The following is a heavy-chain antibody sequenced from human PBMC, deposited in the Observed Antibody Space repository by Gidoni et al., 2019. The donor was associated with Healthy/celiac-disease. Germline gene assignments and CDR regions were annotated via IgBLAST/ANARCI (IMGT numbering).Heavy chain of an antibody. CDR1: GFTFTSHG. J-gene: IGHJ4*02. CDR2: ISAYNGKT. V-gene: IGHV1-18*01. CDR3: ARDSQIYLKQYPVDY. D-gene: IGHD2-2*01. Sequence: QVQLVQSGAEVKKPGASVKVSCKASGFTFTSHGISWVRQAPGQGLEWMGWISAYNGKTNYAQKLQGRVTMATDTSTSTAYMELRSLRSDDTAVYYCARDSQIYLKQYPVDYWGQGTLVTVSS.